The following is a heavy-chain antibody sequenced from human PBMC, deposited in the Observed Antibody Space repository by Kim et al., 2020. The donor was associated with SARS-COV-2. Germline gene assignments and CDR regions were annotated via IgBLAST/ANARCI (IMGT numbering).Heavy chain of an antibody. Sequence: GGSLRLSCAASGFTFSSYAMSWVRQAPGKGLEWVSAISGSGGSTYYADSVKGRFTISRDNSKNTLYLQMNSLRAEDTAVYYCAKDGVMYYYGSGSYYNDWFDPWGQGTLVTVSS. CDR3: AKDGVMYYYGSGSYYNDWFDP. CDR1: GFTFSSYA. D-gene: IGHD3-10*01. J-gene: IGHJ5*02. V-gene: IGHV3-23*01. CDR2: ISGSGGST.